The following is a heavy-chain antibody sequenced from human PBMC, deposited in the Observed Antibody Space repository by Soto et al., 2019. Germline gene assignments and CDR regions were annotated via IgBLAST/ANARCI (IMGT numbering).Heavy chain of an antibody. V-gene: IGHV1-46*01. CDR2: INPCGGST. CDR3: ARAAAVAFGWTRHAPDYYGMDV. J-gene: IGHJ6*02. CDR1: GYTFTSYY. D-gene: IGHD6-19*01. Sequence: GASVKVSCKASGYTFTSYYMHWVRQAPGQGLERMGLINPCGGSTSYAQKFQGRVTMTRDMSTSTVYMELSSLRSEDTAVYYCARAAAVAFGWTRHAPDYYGMDVWGQGTTVTVSS.